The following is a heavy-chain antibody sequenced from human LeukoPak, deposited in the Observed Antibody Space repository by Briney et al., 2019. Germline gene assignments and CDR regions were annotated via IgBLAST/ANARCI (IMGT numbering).Heavy chain of an antibody. Sequence: GGSLRLSCAASGFTFGTYAMHWVRQAPGKGLEWVAVLPDDGNKEYYADSVKGRFTISRDNSKNTLYLQMNSLRAEDTAVYYCASHYGSGSYALDYWGQGTLVTVSS. CDR1: GFTFGTYA. J-gene: IGHJ4*02. CDR2: LPDDGNKE. D-gene: IGHD3-10*01. CDR3: ASHYGSGSYALDY. V-gene: IGHV3-30*14.